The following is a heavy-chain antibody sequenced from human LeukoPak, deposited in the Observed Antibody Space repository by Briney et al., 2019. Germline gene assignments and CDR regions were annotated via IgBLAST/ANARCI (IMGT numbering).Heavy chain of an antibody. CDR2: IYHSGST. D-gene: IGHD3-10*01. V-gene: IGHV4-30-2*01. CDR3: ARDRGSGSYWAFDI. Sequence: PSETLSLTCTVSGGSISSSNYYWSWIRQPPGKGLEWIGYIYHSGSTYYNPSLKSRVTISVDRSKNQFSLKLSSVTAADTAVYYCARDRGSGSYWAFDIWGQGTMVTVSS. CDR1: GGSISSSNYY. J-gene: IGHJ3*02.